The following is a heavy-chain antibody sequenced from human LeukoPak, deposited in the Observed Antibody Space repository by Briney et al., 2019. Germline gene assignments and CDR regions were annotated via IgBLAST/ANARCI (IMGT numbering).Heavy chain of an antibody. Sequence: SETLSLTCSVSGVSISSYSWSWLRQAPGKGLEWVASVQYTGSTTYNPSLRSRLTISADTSKSQFSLQLTSVTTADTAVYYCARVERNWSGYYAKVYYFDYWGQGTLVTVSS. CDR2: VQYTGST. V-gene: IGHV4-59*01. D-gene: IGHD3-3*01. CDR1: GVSISSYS. J-gene: IGHJ4*02. CDR3: ARVERNWSGYYAKVYYFDY.